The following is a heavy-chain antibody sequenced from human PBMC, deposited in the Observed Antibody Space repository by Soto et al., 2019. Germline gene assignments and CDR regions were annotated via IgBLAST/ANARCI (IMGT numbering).Heavy chain of an antibody. V-gene: IGHV4-30-4*01. CDR2: IYDGGTT. CDR3: ARGPSGDKIDY. CDR1: GGSISSAAYC. J-gene: IGHJ4*02. D-gene: IGHD7-27*01. Sequence: SETLSLTCTVSGGSISSAAYCWSWIRQSPDKGLEWIGHIYDGGTTYSSPSLKGRATISADTSETQFSLKLSSVSAADTAVYYCARGPSGDKIDYWGQGIQVT.